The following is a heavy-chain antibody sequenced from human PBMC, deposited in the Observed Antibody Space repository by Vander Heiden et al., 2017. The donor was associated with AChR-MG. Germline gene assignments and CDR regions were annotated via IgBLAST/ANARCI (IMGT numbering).Heavy chain of an antibody. D-gene: IGHD5-12*01. J-gene: IGHJ4*02. V-gene: IGHV2-5*02. Sequence: QITLRESGPTRVKPTQTLTLTCTFSGFSLSANGVGVGWIRQPPGKALECLAVIYWDDDKRYNPSLKRRLAITKDTSQNQVVLTMTDMDPVDTTTYYCGHRGGSGYGWDNFYLDTWGQGIPVTVTS. CDR1: GFSLSANGVG. CDR2: IYWDDDK. CDR3: GHRGGSGYGWDNFYLDT.